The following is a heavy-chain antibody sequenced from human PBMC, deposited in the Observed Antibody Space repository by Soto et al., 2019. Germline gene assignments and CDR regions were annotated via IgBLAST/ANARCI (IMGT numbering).Heavy chain of an antibody. V-gene: IGHV3-30-3*01. Sequence: QVHLVDSGGGVVQPGRSLRLSCTTSGFLFNTYAMHWVRQAPGKGLEWVAVLSHDGSRSYYADSVKGRFTISRDNSKNSLYLQMNSLRDEDTAVYYCASGLTGATRYYYGMDVWGQGTTVTVSS. CDR1: GFLFNTYA. J-gene: IGHJ6*02. CDR3: ASGLTGATRYYYGMDV. CDR2: LSHDGSRS. D-gene: IGHD1-7*01.